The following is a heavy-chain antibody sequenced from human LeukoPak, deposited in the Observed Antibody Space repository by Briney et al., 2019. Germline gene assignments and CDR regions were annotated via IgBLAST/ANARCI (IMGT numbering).Heavy chain of an antibody. CDR1: GYSFTSYW. CDR3: ARHWDYGDHNNWFDP. CDR2: IYPGDSDT. D-gene: IGHD4-17*01. J-gene: IGHJ5*02. Sequence: GESLKISCKGSGYSFTSYWIGWVRQMPGKGLEWMGIIYPGDSDTRYSPSFQGQVTISADKSISTAYLQWSSLKASDTAMYYCARHWDYGDHNNWFDPWGQGTLVTVSS. V-gene: IGHV5-51*01.